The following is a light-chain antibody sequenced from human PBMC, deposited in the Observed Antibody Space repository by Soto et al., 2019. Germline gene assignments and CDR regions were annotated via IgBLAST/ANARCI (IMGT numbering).Light chain of an antibody. J-gene: IGLJ2*01. CDR1: SSDVGGYNF. CDR3: ASYTRTGTLV. CDR2: EVT. V-gene: IGLV2-14*01. Sequence: QSVLTQPASVSGSPGQSITVSCTGTSSDVGGYNFVSWYQQHPGKAPKLMIYEVTNRPSGVSTRFSGSKSGNTASLTISGLQAEDEADYYCASYTRTGTLVFAGGTKLTVL.